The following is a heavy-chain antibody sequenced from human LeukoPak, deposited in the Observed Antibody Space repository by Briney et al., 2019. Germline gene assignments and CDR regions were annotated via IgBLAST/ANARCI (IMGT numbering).Heavy chain of an antibody. V-gene: IGHV3-15*01. D-gene: IGHD6-13*01. Sequence: GGSLRLSCAASGFTFSNAWMSWVRQAPGKGLEWVGRIKSKTDGGTTDYAAPVKGRFTISRDDSKSTLYLQMNSLRVEDTAVYYCANAYSSSWYGIPFFWGQGTLVTVSS. CDR3: ANAYSSSWYGIPFF. CDR2: IKSKTDGGTT. CDR1: GFTFSNAW. J-gene: IGHJ4*02.